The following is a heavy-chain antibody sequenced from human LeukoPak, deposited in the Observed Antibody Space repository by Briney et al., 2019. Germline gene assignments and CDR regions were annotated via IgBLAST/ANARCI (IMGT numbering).Heavy chain of an antibody. CDR3: AKGERTTVTLPLDY. D-gene: IGHD4-17*01. CDR2: ISSSSSYI. V-gene: IGHV3-21*04. Sequence: GGSLRLSCAASGFTFSSYSMNWVRQAPGKGLEWVSSISSSSSYIYYADSVKGRFTISRDNAKNSLYLQMNSLRAEDTALYYCAKGERTTVTLPLDYWGQGTLVTVSS. J-gene: IGHJ4*02. CDR1: GFTFSSYS.